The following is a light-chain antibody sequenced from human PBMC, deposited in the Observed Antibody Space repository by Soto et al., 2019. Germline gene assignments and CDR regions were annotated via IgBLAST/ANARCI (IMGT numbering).Light chain of an antibody. J-gene: IGLJ1*01. CDR3: CSYARSSTYV. Sequence: QSVLTQAASVSGSPGQSITISCTGTSSDVGTYNLVSWYQQHPGKAPKLMIFEGSKRPSGVSNRFSGSKSGNTASLTISGLQAEDEADYYCCSYARSSTYVFGTGTKVTVL. CDR2: EGS. CDR1: SSDVGTYNL. V-gene: IGLV2-23*01.